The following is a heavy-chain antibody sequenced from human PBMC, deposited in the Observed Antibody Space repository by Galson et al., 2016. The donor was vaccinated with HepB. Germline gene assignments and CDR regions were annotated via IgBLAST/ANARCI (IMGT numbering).Heavy chain of an antibody. V-gene: IGHV3-23*01. Sequence: SLRLSCAASGFSFSSYATSWVRQAPGKGLEWVSGITSGGTTYYSDSVKGRFTISRYNSKNILYLQMKSLRDEDTAVYYCAERPYSYGWHYGMDVWGQGTTVTVSS. J-gene: IGHJ6*02. CDR2: ITSGGTT. CDR1: GFSFSSYA. CDR3: AERPYSYGWHYGMDV. D-gene: IGHD5-18*01.